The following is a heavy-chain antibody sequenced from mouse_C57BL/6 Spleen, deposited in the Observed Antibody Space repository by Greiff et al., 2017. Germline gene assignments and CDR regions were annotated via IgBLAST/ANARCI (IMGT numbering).Heavy chain of an antibody. CDR3: ARWDYYGSSYWYFDV. Sequence: LVESGPELVKPGASVKISCKASGYSFTGYYMNWVKQSPEKSLEWIGEINPSTGGTTYNQKFKAKATLTVDKSSSTAYMQLKSLTSEESAVYYCARWDYYGSSYWYFDVWGTGTTVTVSS. D-gene: IGHD1-1*01. CDR2: INPSTGGT. V-gene: IGHV1-42*01. J-gene: IGHJ1*03. CDR1: GYSFTGYY.